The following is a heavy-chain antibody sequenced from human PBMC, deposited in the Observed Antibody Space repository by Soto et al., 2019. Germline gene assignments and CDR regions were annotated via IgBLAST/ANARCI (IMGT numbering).Heavy chain of an antibody. D-gene: IGHD2-2*01. CDR1: GFIFSTYS. CDR2: ISSGSASI. Sequence: PGGSLRLSCAASGFIFSTYSMNWVRQAPGKGLEWVSYISSGSASIYYRDSVKGRFTISRDNAKNSLYLQMNSLRAEDTAVYYCAPDPVVPAAPVVGATPEYFQHWGQGTLVTVSS. CDR3: APDPVVPAAPVVGATPEYFQH. V-gene: IGHV3-48*01. J-gene: IGHJ1*01.